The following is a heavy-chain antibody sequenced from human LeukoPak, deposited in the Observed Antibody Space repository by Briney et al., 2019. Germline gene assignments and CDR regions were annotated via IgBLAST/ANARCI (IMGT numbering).Heavy chain of an antibody. V-gene: IGHV3-30-3*01. CDR1: GFTFSSYA. CDR2: ISYDGSNK. Sequence: PGGSLRLSCAASGFTFSSYAMHWVRQAPGKGLEWVAVISYDGSNKYYADSVKGRFTISRDNSKNTLYLQMNSLRVEDTAIYYCARMSEIWGQGTLVTVSS. J-gene: IGHJ4*02. CDR3: ARMSEI.